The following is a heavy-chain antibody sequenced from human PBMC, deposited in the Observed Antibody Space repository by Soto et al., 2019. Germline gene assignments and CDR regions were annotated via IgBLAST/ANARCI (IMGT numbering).Heavy chain of an antibody. CDR3: DRDNYDFWSGHPQTVNGMDV. D-gene: IGHD3-3*01. J-gene: IGHJ6*02. V-gene: IGHV4-30-4*01. CDR1: GGSISSGDYY. Sequence: SETLSLTCTVSGGSISSGDYYWSWIRQPPGKGLEWIGYIYYSGSTYYNPSLKSRVTISVDTSKNQFSLKLSSVTAADTAVYYCDRDNYDFWSGHPQTVNGMDVWGQGTTVTVSS. CDR2: IYYSGST.